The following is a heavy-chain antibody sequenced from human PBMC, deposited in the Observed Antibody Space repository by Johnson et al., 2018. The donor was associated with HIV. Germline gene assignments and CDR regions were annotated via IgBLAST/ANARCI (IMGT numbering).Heavy chain of an antibody. CDR2: ISSAGRDK. J-gene: IGHJ3*02. CDR3: ARGACSGAFCYFGGAFDI. Sequence: QVQLVESGGGVVQPGRSLRLSCAVSGFTFSSFGMHWVRQAPGKGLEWMAVISSAGRDKYYADSVKGRFTLSRENAKNSLYLQMNSLRAGDTAVYYCARGACSGAFCYFGGAFDIWGQGTMVTVSS. V-gene: IGHV3-30*03. CDR1: GFTFSSFG. D-gene: IGHD2-15*01.